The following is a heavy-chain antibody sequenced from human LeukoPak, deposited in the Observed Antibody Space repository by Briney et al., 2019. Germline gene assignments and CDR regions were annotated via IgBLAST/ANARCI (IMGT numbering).Heavy chain of an antibody. Sequence: GGSLRLSCAATGFTFSDYYMSWIRQAPGKGREWVAHISSIGSTTYYADSVKGRFTISRDNAKNSLYLQMNSLRAEDTAVYYCARTSGGHVDYWGQGTLVTVSS. CDR3: ARTSGGHVDY. J-gene: IGHJ4*02. D-gene: IGHD3-10*01. CDR1: GFTFSDYY. V-gene: IGHV3-11*01. CDR2: ISSIGSTT.